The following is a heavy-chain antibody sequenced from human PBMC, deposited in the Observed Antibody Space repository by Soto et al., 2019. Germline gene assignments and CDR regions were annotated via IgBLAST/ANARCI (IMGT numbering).Heavy chain of an antibody. J-gene: IGHJ6*02. Sequence: GGSLRLSCAASGFTFSNAWMSWVRRAPGKGLEWVGRIKSKTDGGTTDYAAPVKGRFTISRDDSKNTLYLQMNSLKTEDTAVYYCTTHTRGYCSGGSCYYYYYGMDVWGQGTTVTVS. CDR3: TTHTRGYCSGGSCYYYYYGMDV. V-gene: IGHV3-15*01. CDR1: GFTFSNAW. D-gene: IGHD2-15*01. CDR2: IKSKTDGGTT.